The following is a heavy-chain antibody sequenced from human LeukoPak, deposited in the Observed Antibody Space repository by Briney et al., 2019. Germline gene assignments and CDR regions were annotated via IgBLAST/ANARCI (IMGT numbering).Heavy chain of an antibody. J-gene: IGHJ4*02. CDR3: ARGYCSGSSCYSGFYFDY. CDR2: ISSSSNYI. D-gene: IGHD2-15*01. CDR1: GFTFSSYS. V-gene: IGHV3-21*06. Sequence: PGGSLRLSCAASGFTFSSYSMNWVRQTPGKGLEWVSSISSSSNYIYYADSVKGRFTLSRDNAKNSLYLQMNSLRAEDTAVYYCARGYCSGSSCYSGFYFDYWGQGALVTVSS.